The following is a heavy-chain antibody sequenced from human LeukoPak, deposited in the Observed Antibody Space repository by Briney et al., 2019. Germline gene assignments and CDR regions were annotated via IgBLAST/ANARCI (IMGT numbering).Heavy chain of an antibody. Sequence: ASVKVSCKASGYTFTSYGISWVRQAPGQGLEWMGWISAYNGNTNYAQKLQGRVTMTTDTSTSTAYMELRSLRSDDTAVYYCASPKTGDDAFDIWGQGTVVTVSS. J-gene: IGHJ3*02. CDR3: ASPKTGDDAFDI. CDR2: ISAYNGNT. D-gene: IGHD7-27*01. V-gene: IGHV1-18*01. CDR1: GYTFTSYG.